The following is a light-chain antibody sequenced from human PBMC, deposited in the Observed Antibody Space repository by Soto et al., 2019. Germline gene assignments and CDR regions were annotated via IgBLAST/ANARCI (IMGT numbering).Light chain of an antibody. J-gene: IGKJ1*01. CDR2: DVS. CDR1: QSVTNR. V-gene: IGKV1-5*01. Sequence: GERVTITCRASQSVTNRLAWSQQKPGKAPKLLIYDVSSLESGVPSRFSGSGSGTEFTLTISNLQPDDFATYYCQQYDSILGTFGPGTKVDIK. CDR3: QQYDSILGT.